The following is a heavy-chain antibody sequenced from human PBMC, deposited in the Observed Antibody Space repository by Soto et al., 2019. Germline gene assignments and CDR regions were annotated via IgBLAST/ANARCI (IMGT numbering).Heavy chain of an antibody. V-gene: IGHV3-7*01. CDR1: GFTFSSYW. CDR3: ARDVAAAGTAWFDP. D-gene: IGHD6-13*01. CDR2: IRQDGSEK. J-gene: IGHJ5*02. Sequence: GGSLRLSCAASGFTFSSYWMSWVRQAPGKGLEWVANIRQDGSEKYYVDSVKGRFTISRDNAKNSLYLQMNSLRAEDTAVYYCARDVAAAGTAWFDPWGQGTLVTVSS.